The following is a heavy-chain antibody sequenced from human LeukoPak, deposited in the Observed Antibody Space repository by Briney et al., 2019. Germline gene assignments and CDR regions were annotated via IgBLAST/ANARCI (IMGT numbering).Heavy chain of an antibody. J-gene: IGHJ4*02. V-gene: IGHV3-48*02. CDR3: ARAFGLTDY. Sequence: LSCAASGFTVSXXXXXXVRQAPXXXLEXXXXXXXXSXTXXXXXSXXXRXXXXRXNAKNSLYLQXXSPXDEDTAVYYCARAFGLTDYWGQGTLVTVSS. CDR1: GFTVSXXX. D-gene: IGHD3/OR15-3a*01. CDR2: XXXXSXTX.